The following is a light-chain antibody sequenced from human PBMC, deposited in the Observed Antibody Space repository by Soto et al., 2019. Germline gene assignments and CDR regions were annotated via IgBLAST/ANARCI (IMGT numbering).Light chain of an antibody. CDR2: WAS. J-gene: IGKJ1*01. Sequence: DIVMTQSPDSLSVSLGERATINCKCSQSGLYSSNNKNYLAWYQQKPGQPPKLLIYWASTRESGVPDRFSGSGSGTDFTLTISSLQAEDVAVYYCQQYYSTPWTFGQGTKVDIK. CDR3: QQYYSTPWT. CDR1: QSGLYSSNNKNY. V-gene: IGKV4-1*01.